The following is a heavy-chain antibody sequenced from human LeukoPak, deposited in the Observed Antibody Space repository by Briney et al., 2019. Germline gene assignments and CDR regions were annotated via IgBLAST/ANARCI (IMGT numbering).Heavy chain of an antibody. J-gene: IGHJ4*02. V-gene: IGHV3-48*02. Sequence: TGRSLTLSCAASGFTFSSYSMNWVRQAPGKGLEWVSYISSSSKTIYYADSVKGRFTIPRDNAKNSPYLQMNSLRDEDSAVYYCARDQGIFDYWGQGTLVTVSS. CDR3: ARDQGIFDY. CDR2: ISSSSKTI. CDR1: GFTFSSYS.